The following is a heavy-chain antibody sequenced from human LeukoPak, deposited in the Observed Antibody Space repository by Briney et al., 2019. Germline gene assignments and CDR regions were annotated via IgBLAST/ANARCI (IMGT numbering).Heavy chain of an antibody. CDR2: INPNSGGT. Sequence: ASVKVSCKASGYTSIGYNMHWVRQAPGQGLEWMGWINPNSGGTNYAQSFQGRVTMTRDTSISTAYMELSRLRSDDTAIYYCARRRHCTTTSCYSSGMDVWGQGTTVTVSS. CDR1: GYTSIGYN. CDR3: ARRRHCTTTSCYSSGMDV. J-gene: IGHJ6*02. V-gene: IGHV1-2*02. D-gene: IGHD2-2*01.